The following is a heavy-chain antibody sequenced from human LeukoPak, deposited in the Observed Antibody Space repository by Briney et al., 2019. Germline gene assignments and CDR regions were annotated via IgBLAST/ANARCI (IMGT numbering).Heavy chain of an antibody. J-gene: IGHJ4*02. Sequence: GGSLRLSCAASGFSLNNYAMNWVRQAPGKGLEWVSIIIGCSGSTFYANSVKGRFTISRDNSKNTLYLQLNSLRLEDTAVYYCAKGGYDYIEVAYFDFWGQGTLVTVSS. D-gene: IGHD5-12*01. V-gene: IGHV3-23*01. CDR1: GFSLNNYA. CDR3: AKGGYDYIEVAYFDF. CDR2: IIGCSGST.